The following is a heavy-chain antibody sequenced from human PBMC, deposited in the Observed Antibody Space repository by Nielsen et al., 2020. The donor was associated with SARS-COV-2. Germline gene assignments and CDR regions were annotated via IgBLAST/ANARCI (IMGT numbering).Heavy chain of an antibody. V-gene: IGHV1-69*13. CDR2: IIPIFGTA. J-gene: IGHJ3*02. CDR1: GGTFSSYA. D-gene: IGHD3-22*01. Sequence: SVKVSCKASGGTFSSYAISWVRQAPGQGLEWMGGIIPIFGTANYAQKFQGRVTITADESTSTAYMELSSLRSEDTAVYYCARGLTMIVVPQGDAFDIWGQGTMVTVAS. CDR3: ARGLTMIVVPQGDAFDI.